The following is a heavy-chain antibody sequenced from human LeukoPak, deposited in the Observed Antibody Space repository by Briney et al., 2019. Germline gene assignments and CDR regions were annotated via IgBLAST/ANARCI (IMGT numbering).Heavy chain of an antibody. CDR1: GFTFSSYE. J-gene: IGHJ6*03. V-gene: IGHV3-48*03. D-gene: IGHD2-15*01. CDR2: ISSSGSTI. Sequence: GGSLRLSCAASGFTFSSYEMNWVRQAPGKGLEWVSYISSSGSTIYYADSVRGRFTTSRDNAKDSVYLQMNSLRDEDTAVYYCARGVGLASYYYYLDVWGKGATVTISS. CDR3: ARGVGLASYYYYLDV.